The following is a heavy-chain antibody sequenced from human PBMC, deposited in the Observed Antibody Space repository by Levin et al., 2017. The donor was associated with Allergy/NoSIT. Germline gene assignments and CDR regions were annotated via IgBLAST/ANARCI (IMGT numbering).Heavy chain of an antibody. Sequence: SETLSLTCTVSGGSISSSSYFWGWIRQPPGKGLEWIGSIYYSGSTYSNPSLKSRVTISVDTSKDQFSLKLSSVTAADTAVYYCARQKKTRAHDYFWGTLDYWGQGTLVTVSS. V-gene: IGHV4-39*01. J-gene: IGHJ4*02. CDR2: IYYSGST. CDR1: GGSISSSSYF. CDR3: ARQKKTRAHDYFWGTLDY. D-gene: IGHD3-16*01.